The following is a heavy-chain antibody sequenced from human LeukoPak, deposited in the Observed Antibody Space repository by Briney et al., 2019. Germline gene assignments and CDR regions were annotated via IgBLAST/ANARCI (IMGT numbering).Heavy chain of an antibody. D-gene: IGHD3-16*01. J-gene: IGHJ4*02. V-gene: IGHV1-2*06. Sequence: ASVKVCCKASGYTSTGYYMHWVRQAPGQGLEWMGRINPNSGGTNYAQKFQGRVTMTRDTSISTAYMELSRLRSDDTAVYYCAREPYMITFGGVTPSRDYWGQGTLVTVSS. CDR2: INPNSGGT. CDR1: GYTSTGYY. CDR3: AREPYMITFGGVTPSRDY.